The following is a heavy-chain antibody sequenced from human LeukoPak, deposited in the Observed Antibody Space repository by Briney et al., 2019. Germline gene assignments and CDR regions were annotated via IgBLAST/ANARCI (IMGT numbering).Heavy chain of an antibody. CDR1: GYSFTSYW. Sequence: GESLKISCKGSGYSFTSYWIGWVRQMPGKGLEWMGIIYPGDSDTRYSPSFQGQVTISADKSISTAYLQWSSLKASDTAMYYCARHGTGTTVTTHGGYYFDYWGQGTLVTVSS. D-gene: IGHD4-17*01. CDR3: ARHGTGTTVTTHGGYYFDY. V-gene: IGHV5-51*01. CDR2: IYPGDSDT. J-gene: IGHJ4*02.